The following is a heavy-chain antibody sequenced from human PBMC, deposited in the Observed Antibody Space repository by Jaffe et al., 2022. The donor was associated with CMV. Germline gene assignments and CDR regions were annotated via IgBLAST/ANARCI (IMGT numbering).Heavy chain of an antibody. CDR3: ARDFIYTRGTYYPREYYFDY. Sequence: EVQLVESGGGLVQPGGSLRLSCAASGFTVTTYWMSWVRQAPGKGLEWVASINQEGSENYYVDSVKGRFTVSRDTAKNSLYLQMNSLRAEDTAVYFCARDFIYTRGTYYPREYYFDYWGQGILVTVSS. J-gene: IGHJ4*02. CDR1: GFTVTTYW. D-gene: IGHD3-10*01. CDR2: INQEGSEN. V-gene: IGHV3-7*01.